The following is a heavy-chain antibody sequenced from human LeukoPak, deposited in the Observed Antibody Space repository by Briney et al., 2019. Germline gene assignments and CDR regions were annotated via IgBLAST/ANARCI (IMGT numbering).Heavy chain of an antibody. CDR1: GFTFSNHA. V-gene: IGHV3-23*01. CDR3: AREWFDFDY. D-gene: IGHD3-22*01. J-gene: IGHJ4*02. CDR2: ITGGGSST. Sequence: GGSLRLSCAASGFTFSNHAMTWVRQAPGKGLEWVSEITGGGSSTYYADSVKGRCTISRDNSKNTMFLQMNSVRAEDTATYYCAREWFDFDYWGQGILVTVSS.